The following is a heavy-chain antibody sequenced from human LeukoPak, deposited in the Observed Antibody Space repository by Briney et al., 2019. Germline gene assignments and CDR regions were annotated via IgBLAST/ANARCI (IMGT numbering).Heavy chain of an antibody. Sequence: PSETPSLTCTVSGGSISRSSYYWGWIRPPPGKGLEWLGSMYYSGTTYYNPSLKSRVTISVDTSKNQFSLKLSSVTAADTAVYYCTRSTVTGPGWIDPWGQGTLVTVSS. CDR1: GGSISRSSYY. D-gene: IGHD6-19*01. CDR3: TRSTVTGPGWIDP. V-gene: IGHV4-39*01. CDR2: MYYSGTT. J-gene: IGHJ5*02.